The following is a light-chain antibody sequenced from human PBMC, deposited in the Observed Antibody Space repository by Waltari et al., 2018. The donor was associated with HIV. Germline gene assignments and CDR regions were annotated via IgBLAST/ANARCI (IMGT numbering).Light chain of an antibody. J-gene: IGLJ3*02. CDR1: SSDIGDYNY. V-gene: IGLV2-11*01. CDR2: DVT. CDR3: CSFAGSYTLV. Sequence: QSALTQPRSVSGSPGQSVTISCTGTSSDIGDYNYVSWYQQHPGKAPKRMIYDVTKRPSGVPDRFSGSKSGNTASLTISGLQAEDEAAYYCCSFAGSYTLVFGGGTKLTVL.